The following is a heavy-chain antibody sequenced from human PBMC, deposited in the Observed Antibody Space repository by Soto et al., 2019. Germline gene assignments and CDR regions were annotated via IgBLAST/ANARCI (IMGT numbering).Heavy chain of an antibody. CDR3: AKDYNGNRNFDY. D-gene: IGHD1-20*01. Sequence: EVLLLESGGGLVQPGGSLKLSCAASGFTFNNYAMTWVRQTPGKGLEWVSAISGGGGSTYYADSVKGRFTISRDNSKNALYLQMNSLRVADTAIYYCAKDYNGNRNFDYWGQGTLVTVSS. CDR2: ISGGGGST. J-gene: IGHJ4*02. V-gene: IGHV3-23*01. CDR1: GFTFNNYA.